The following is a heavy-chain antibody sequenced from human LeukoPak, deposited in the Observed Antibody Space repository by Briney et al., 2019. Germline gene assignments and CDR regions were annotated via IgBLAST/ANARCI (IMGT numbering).Heavy chain of an antibody. Sequence: GGSLRLSCAASGFTFSSYSMNWVRQAPGKGLEWVSYISSSSSTIYYADSVKGRFTISRDNAKNSLYLQMNSLRAEDTAVYYCARDSYYDFWSGYYQYYFDYWGQGTLVTVSS. D-gene: IGHD3-3*01. CDR1: GFTFSSYS. CDR2: ISSSSSTI. CDR3: ARDSYYDFWSGYYQYYFDY. J-gene: IGHJ4*02. V-gene: IGHV3-48*01.